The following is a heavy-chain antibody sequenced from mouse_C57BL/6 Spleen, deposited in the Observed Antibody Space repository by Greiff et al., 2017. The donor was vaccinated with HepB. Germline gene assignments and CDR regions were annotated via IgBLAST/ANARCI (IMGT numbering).Heavy chain of an antibody. CDR1: GYTFTSYW. J-gene: IGHJ4*01. V-gene: IGHV1-61*01. D-gene: IGHD4-1*01. CDR3: ARLGRPYYYAMDY. CDR2: IYPSDSET. Sequence: VQLQQPGAELVRPGSSVKLSCKASGYTFTSYWMDWVKQRPGQGLEWIGNIYPSDSETHYNQKFKDKATLTVDKSSSTAYMQLSSLTSEDSAVYYCARLGRPYYYAMDYWGQGTSVTVSS.